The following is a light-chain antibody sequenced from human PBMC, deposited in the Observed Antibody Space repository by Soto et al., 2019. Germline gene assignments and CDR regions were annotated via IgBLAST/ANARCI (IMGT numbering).Light chain of an antibody. CDR1: QSVSNNY. V-gene: IGKV3-20*01. Sequence: EIVLTQSPGTLSLSPGERATLSCRASQSVSNNYLAWYQQKPGQAPRLLIYGASNRATGIPDRFSGSGSGTDFTLTISRLEPEDFAVYYCQQYSKWPPIFGPGTRVDL. J-gene: IGKJ3*01. CDR2: GAS. CDR3: QQYSKWPPI.